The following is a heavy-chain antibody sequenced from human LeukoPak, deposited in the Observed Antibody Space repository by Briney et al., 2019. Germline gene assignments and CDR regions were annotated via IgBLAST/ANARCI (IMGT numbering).Heavy chain of an antibody. CDR1: GGTSSSYA. CDR3: DLLPLKGSGWTFDY. V-gene: IGHV1-69*04. D-gene: IGHD6-19*01. CDR2: IIPILGIA. J-gene: IGHJ4*02. Sequence: GASVKVSCKASGGTSSSYAISWVGQAPGQGLEWMGRIIPILGIANYAQKFQGRVTITADKSTSTAYMELSSLRSEDTAVYYCDLLPLKGSGWTFDYWGQGTLVTVSS.